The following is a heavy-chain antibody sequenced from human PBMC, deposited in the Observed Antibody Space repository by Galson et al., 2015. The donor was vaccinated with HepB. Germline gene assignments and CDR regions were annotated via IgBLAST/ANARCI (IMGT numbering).Heavy chain of an antibody. CDR1: GYRFTSYW. CDR3: ARLEQHVPYYYYGMDV. V-gene: IGHV5-10-1*01. J-gene: IGHJ6*02. CDR2: IDPSDSYT. Sequence: QSGAEVKKPGESLRISCKGSGYRFTSYWITWVRQMPGKGLEWMGSIDPSDSYTNYSPSFQGHVTISADKSISTAYLQWSSLKASDTAIYYCARLEQHVPYYYYGMDVWGQGATVIVSS. D-gene: IGHD1/OR15-1a*01.